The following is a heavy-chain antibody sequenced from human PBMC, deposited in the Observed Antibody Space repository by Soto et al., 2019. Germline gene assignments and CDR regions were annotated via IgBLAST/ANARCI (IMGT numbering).Heavy chain of an antibody. Sequence: GGSLRLSCAASGFTFSSYSMNWVRQAPGKGLEWVSSISSSSSYIYYADSVKGRFTISRDNAKNSLYLQMNSLRAEDTAVYYCARDLLSVVVTAEPDYWGQGTLVTVSS. CDR1: GFTFSSYS. D-gene: IGHD2-21*02. J-gene: IGHJ4*02. CDR3: ARDLLSVVVTAEPDY. CDR2: ISSSSSYI. V-gene: IGHV3-21*01.